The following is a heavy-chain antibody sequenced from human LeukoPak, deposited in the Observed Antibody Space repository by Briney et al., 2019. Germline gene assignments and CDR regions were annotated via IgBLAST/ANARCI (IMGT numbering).Heavy chain of an antibody. D-gene: IGHD5-18*01. Sequence: WASVKVSCKASGYTFTRYYMHWVRQAPGQGLEWMGIINPSGGSTIYAQRFQGRVTMTRDTSTSTVSMELSSLRSEDTAVYYCATRGYSNYNDYWGQGTLVTVSS. CDR3: ATRGYSNYNDY. CDR2: INPSGGST. V-gene: IGHV1-46*01. CDR1: GYTFTRYY. J-gene: IGHJ4*02.